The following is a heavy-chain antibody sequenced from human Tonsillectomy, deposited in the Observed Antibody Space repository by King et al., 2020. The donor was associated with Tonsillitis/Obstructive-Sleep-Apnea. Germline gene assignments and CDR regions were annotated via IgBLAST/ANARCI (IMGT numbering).Heavy chain of an antibody. CDR1: GGSITSYY. D-gene: IGHD2-2*01. CDR2: IFYSGST. CDR3: ARKGWEIVVLPAAAYWYFDL. J-gene: IGHJ2*01. V-gene: IGHV4-59*08. Sequence: VQLQESGPGLVKPSETLSLTCTVSGGSITSYYWSWIRQPPGKGLEWIGYIFYSGSTNYNPSLKSRVTIAVDTSKNQFSLKLSSVTAADTAVYYCARKGWEIVVLPAAAYWYFDLWGRGTLVTVSS.